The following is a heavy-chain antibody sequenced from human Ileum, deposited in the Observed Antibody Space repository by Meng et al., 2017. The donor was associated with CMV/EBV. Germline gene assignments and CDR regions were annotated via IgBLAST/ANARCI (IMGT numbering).Heavy chain of an antibody. J-gene: IGHJ5*02. V-gene: IGHV4-4*07. Sequence: QWHLQRPVPSLLQPSETLSLTCTVTGGSLTSYYWTWIRQPAGKGLEWIGRIHPTGTTDDNPSLRSRVSMSLDKSKNQFSLKLTSVTAADTAVYYCARAAARGVPVDLWGQGTLVTVSS. CDR2: IHPTGTT. CDR3: ARAAARGVPVDL. D-gene: IGHD3-10*01. CDR1: GGSLTSYY.